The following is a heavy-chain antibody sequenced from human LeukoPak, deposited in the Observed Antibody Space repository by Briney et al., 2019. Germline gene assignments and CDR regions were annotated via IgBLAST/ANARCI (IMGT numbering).Heavy chain of an antibody. CDR3: ARSARDGYNNYLDD. V-gene: IGHV4-61*09. CDR1: GGSISSGGFY. Sequence: SETLSLTCTVSGGSISSGGFYWSWLRQPPGKGLEWIGHIYASGITSYNPYLQNRVPLSVDTSKNQFSLKLSSVTAADTAVYYGARSARDGYNNYLDDWGQGTLVTVSS. CDR2: IYASGIT. D-gene: IGHD5-24*01. J-gene: IGHJ4*02.